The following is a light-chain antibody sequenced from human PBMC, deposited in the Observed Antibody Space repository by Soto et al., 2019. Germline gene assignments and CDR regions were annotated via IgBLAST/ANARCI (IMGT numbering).Light chain of an antibody. CDR3: QQRSNWIT. V-gene: IGKV3-11*01. J-gene: IGKJ5*01. CDR2: DAS. CDR1: QNIGRN. Sequence: EIVWTQSPATLSVSPGVRGTVSGRASQNIGRNLAWNQQKPGHAPRLLIYDASNRATGIPARFSGSGSGTDFTLTISSIEPEDFAVYYCQQRSNWITFGQGTRLEIK.